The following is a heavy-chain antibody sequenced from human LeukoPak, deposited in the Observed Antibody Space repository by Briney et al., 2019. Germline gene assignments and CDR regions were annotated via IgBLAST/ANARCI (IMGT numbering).Heavy chain of an antibody. D-gene: IGHD1-14*01. Sequence: GGSLRLSCEASRITFSSYGFYWVRQAPGKGLEWVAFIRYDGSNKYYADSVKGRFTISRDNSKNTLYLQMNSLRAEDTAVYYCAKDRNDEFDYWGQGTLVTVSS. CDR3: AKDRNDEFDY. CDR1: RITFSSYG. V-gene: IGHV3-30*02. J-gene: IGHJ4*02. CDR2: IRYDGSNK.